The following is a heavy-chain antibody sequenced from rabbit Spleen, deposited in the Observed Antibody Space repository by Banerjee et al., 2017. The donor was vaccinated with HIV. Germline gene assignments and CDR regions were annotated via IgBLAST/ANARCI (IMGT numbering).Heavy chain of an antibody. V-gene: IGHV1S40*01. CDR1: GFSFNNDYD. D-gene: IGHD7-1*01. J-gene: IGHJ4*01. CDR3: ARDLVTAIGWNFAL. Sequence: QSLEESGGGLVKPGASLTLTCKASGFSFNNDYDMCWVRQAPGKGLEWITCINIATGKSVYASWVSGRFIMSRTSSTTVTLQMTSLTAADTATYFCARDLVTAIGWNFALWGPGTLVTVS. CDR2: INIATGKS.